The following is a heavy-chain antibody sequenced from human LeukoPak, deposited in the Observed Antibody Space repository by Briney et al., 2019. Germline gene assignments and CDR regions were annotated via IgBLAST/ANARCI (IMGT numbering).Heavy chain of an antibody. CDR1: GYSISSGYY. CDR3: ARVQSEALGTANWFDP. Sequence: PSETLSLTCAVYGYSISSGYYWGCIRQPPGKGLEWIGSIYHSGSTYYNPSLKSRVTISVDTSKNQFSLKLSSVTAADTAVYYCARVQSEALGTANWFDPWGQGTLVTVSS. V-gene: IGHV4-38-2*01. D-gene: IGHD1-7*01. J-gene: IGHJ5*02. CDR2: IYHSGST.